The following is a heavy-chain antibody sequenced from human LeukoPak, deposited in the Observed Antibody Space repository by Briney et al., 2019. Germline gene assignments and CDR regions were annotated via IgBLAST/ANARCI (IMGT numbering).Heavy chain of an antibody. Sequence: GGSLRLSCAASGFNFDEYAMHWVRQPPGKGLEWVSGISSNSDNIGYADSVKGRFTISRDSAKNSLYLQMSSLRAEDTALYFCAKDRYRSSTSCPIDYWGQGTLVTVSS. CDR2: ISSNSDNI. D-gene: IGHD2-2*01. V-gene: IGHV3-9*01. CDR3: AKDRYRSSTSCPIDY. CDR1: GFNFDEYA. J-gene: IGHJ4*02.